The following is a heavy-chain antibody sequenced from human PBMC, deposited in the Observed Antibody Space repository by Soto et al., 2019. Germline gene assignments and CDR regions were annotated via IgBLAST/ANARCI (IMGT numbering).Heavy chain of an antibody. CDR1: GGSISSGGYY. CDR3: ARVPRGIVVVPAAMRGHYYYYMDV. CDR2: IYSSGST. D-gene: IGHD2-2*01. V-gene: IGHV4-31*03. Sequence: QVQLQESGPGLVKPSQTLSLTCTVSGGSISSGGYYWSWIRQHPGKGLEWIGYIYSSGSTYYNPSLKSRVTISVDTSKNQFSLKLSSVTAADTAVYYCARVPRGIVVVPAAMRGHYYYYMDVWGKGTTVTVSS. J-gene: IGHJ6*03.